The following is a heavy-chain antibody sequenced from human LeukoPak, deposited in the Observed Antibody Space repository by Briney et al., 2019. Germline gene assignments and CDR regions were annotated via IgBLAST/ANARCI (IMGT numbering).Heavy chain of an antibody. Sequence: ASVKVSCKASGHTFTSYGISWVRQAPGQGLEWMGWISADNGNTNYAQKFQGRVTMTTDTSTSIAYMELRSLRSDDTAVYYCARDLEVAGDYWGQGTLVTVSS. CDR1: GHTFTSYG. CDR3: ARDLEVAGDY. V-gene: IGHV1-18*01. CDR2: ISADNGNT. J-gene: IGHJ4*02. D-gene: IGHD6-19*01.